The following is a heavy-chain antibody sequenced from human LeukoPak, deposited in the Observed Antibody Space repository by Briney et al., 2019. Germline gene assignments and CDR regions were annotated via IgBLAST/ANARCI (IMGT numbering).Heavy chain of an antibody. V-gene: IGHV3-48*01. CDR1: GFTFSSYS. J-gene: IGHJ4*02. CDR3: ARDLCTNTICSFDY. D-gene: IGHD2-2*01. Sequence: GGSLRLSCAASGFTFSSYSMNWVRQAPGKGLEWVSYISSSCSTMYYADSVKGRFTVSRDNAKNSLYLQMNSLRAEDTAVYYCARDLCTNTICSFDYWGQGTLVTVSS. CDR2: ISSSCSTM.